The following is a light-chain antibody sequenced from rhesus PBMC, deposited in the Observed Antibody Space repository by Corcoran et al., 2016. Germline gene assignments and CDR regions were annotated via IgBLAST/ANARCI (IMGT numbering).Light chain of an antibody. CDR3: QHYYSTPFT. CDR1: QGITND. V-gene: IGKV1-33*02. Sequence: DIQKTQSPSSLSASVGDRVTITCRASQGITNDLAWYQQKPGKTPMLLIYGASSLQSGIPSRFSCSGSGTYVTLTISSLQSEDFATYYCQHYYSTPFTFGPGTKPDIK. CDR2: GAS. J-gene: IGKJ3*01.